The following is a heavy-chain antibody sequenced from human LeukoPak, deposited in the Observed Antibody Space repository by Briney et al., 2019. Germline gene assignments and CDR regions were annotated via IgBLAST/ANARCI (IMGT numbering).Heavy chain of an antibody. CDR1: GFTFHNYN. CDR3: ARTARGYCSGGSCYSGNYFDY. J-gene: IGHJ4*02. Sequence: GGSLILSCAASGFTFHNYNMNWVRQAPGKGLEWVSYISSSGSTIYYADSVKGRFTISRDNAKNSLYLQMNSLRAEDTAVYYCARTARGYCSGGSCYSGNYFDYWGQGTLVTVSS. V-gene: IGHV3-48*04. CDR2: ISSSGSTI. D-gene: IGHD2-15*01.